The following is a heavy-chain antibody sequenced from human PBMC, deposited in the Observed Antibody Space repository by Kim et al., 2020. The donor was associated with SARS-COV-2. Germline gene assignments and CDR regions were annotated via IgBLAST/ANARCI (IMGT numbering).Heavy chain of an antibody. CDR2: IKSKTDGGTT. CDR1: GFTFSNAW. Sequence: GGSLRLSCAASGFTFSNAWMSWVRQAPGKGLEWVGRIKSKTDGGTTDYAAPVKGRFTISRDDSKNTLYLQMNSLKTEDTAVYYCTPDSSGWGWAFDYWGQGTLVTVSS. CDR3: TPDSSGWGWAFDY. D-gene: IGHD3-22*01. J-gene: IGHJ4*02. V-gene: IGHV3-15*01.